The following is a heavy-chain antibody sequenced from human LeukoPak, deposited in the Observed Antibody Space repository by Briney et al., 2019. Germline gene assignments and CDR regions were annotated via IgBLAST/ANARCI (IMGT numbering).Heavy chain of an antibody. CDR3: ASSNDEDAFDI. V-gene: IGHV4-59*01. D-gene: IGHD1-1*01. Sequence: SETLSLTCTVSGGSISSYYWSWIRQPPGKGLEWIGYIYYSGSTNYNPSLKSRVTISVDTSKNQFSLKLGSVTAADTAVYYCASSNDEDAFDIWGQGTMVTVSS. CDR2: IYYSGST. CDR1: GGSISSYY. J-gene: IGHJ3*02.